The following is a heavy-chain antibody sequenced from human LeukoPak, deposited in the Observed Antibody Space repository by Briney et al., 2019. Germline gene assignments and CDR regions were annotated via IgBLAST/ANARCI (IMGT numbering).Heavy chain of an antibody. J-gene: IGHJ4*02. CDR2: IKQDGGEK. V-gene: IGHV3-7*01. CDR1: GFTFSSYW. Sequence: QTGGSLRLSCAASGFTFSSYWMSWVRQAPGKGLEWVANIKQDGGEKYYVDSVKGRFTISRDNAKNSLYLQMNSLRAEDTAVYYCATSSQYYYDSSGYYFLYWGQGTLVTVSS. CDR3: ATSSQYYYDSSGYYFLY. D-gene: IGHD3-22*01.